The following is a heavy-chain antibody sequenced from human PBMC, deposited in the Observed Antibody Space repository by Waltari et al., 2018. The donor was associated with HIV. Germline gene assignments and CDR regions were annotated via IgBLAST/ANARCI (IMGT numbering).Heavy chain of an antibody. CDR3: ARSAQYSSSWYKACDS. CDR2: IYYSGST. J-gene: IGHJ3*02. V-gene: IGHV4-59*01. Sequence: QVQLQESGPGLVKPSETLSLTCTVSGGSISSYYWSWIRQPPGKGLEWIGYIYYSGSTNYNPSLKRRVTISVDTSKNQFSLKLSSVTAADTAVYYCARSAQYSSSWYKACDSWGQGTMVTVSS. D-gene: IGHD6-13*01. CDR1: GGSISSYY.